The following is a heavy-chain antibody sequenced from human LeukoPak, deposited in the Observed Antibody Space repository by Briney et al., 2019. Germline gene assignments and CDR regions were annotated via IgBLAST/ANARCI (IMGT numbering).Heavy chain of an antibody. J-gene: IGHJ4*02. D-gene: IGHD6-19*01. V-gene: IGHV1-69*13. CDR2: IIPIFGTA. CDR3: ARGQWLVRGYFDY. CDR1: GGTFSSYA. Sequence: ASVKVSCKASGGTFSSYAISWVRQAPGQGLEWMGGIIPIFGTANYAQKFQGRVTITADESTSTAYMELSSPRSEDTAVYYCARGQWLVRGYFDYWGQGTLVTVSS.